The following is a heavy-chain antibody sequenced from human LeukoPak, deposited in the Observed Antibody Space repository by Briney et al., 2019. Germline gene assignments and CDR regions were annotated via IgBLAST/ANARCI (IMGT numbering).Heavy chain of an antibody. CDR3: SKRGAYYFDY. CDR2: ICGSGGGT. Sequence: GGSLRLSCAASGFTFSTYAMSWVRQAPGKRLEWVSSICGSGGGTYYAGSVKGRFTISRDNSKNSLFLQMNNLRAEDTAVYYCSKRGAYYFDYWGQGTLVTVSS. CDR1: GFTFSTYA. D-gene: IGHD1-26*01. J-gene: IGHJ4*02. V-gene: IGHV3-23*01.